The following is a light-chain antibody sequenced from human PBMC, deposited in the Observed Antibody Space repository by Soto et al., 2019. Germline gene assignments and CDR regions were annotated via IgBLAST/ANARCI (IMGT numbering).Light chain of an antibody. CDR1: QTIHNF. V-gene: IGKV1-39*01. Sequence: DIQLTQSPSSLSASVGGRVTITCRASQTIHNFLNWYQQTPGKAPKLLIYAASNLRGGVPSRFSGGGSGTDFTLTINSLQPEDFATYYCQESFSPLYTFGRGTMLDI. J-gene: IGKJ2*01. CDR3: QESFSPLYT. CDR2: AAS.